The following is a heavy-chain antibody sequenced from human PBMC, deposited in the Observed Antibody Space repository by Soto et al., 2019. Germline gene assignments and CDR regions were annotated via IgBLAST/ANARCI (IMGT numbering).Heavy chain of an antibody. J-gene: IGHJ4*02. V-gene: IGHV2-26*01. D-gene: IGHD2-2*01. CDR3: ARAIFRLGYCGSTRCYELDY. CDR2: IFSNDEK. CDR1: GISLNNERVG. Sequence: QVTLKESGPVLVKPTETLTLTCTVSGISLNNERVGVSWIRQSPGKALEWLADIFSNDEKSYSTFLRNRLTISKDTSRGQVFLIMTNMDPVDTGTYFCARAIFRLGYCGSTRCYELDYWGQGTTVTVSP.